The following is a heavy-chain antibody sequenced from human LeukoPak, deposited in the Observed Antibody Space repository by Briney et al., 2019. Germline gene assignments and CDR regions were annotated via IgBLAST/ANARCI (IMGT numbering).Heavy chain of an antibody. CDR1: GASISRSTFF. CDR3: AAMTYNSGWHWNFDY. V-gene: IGHV4-39*01. D-gene: IGHD6-19*01. CDR2: IFYIGST. Sequence: SETLSLTCNFSGASISRSTFFWGWIRQPPGKGLEWLGSIFYIGSTYYNPSLRSRVIVSLDTSKNQFSLKLSSVTATDTAVYYCAAMTYNSGWHWNFDYWGQGTLVTVSS. J-gene: IGHJ4*02.